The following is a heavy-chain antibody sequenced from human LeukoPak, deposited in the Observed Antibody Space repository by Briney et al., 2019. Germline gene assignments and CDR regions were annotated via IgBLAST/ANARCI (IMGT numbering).Heavy chain of an antibody. J-gene: IGHJ6*02. D-gene: IGHD2-15*01. Sequence: PGGSLRRSCAASGFTFSNYGMSWARKAPGKGLEWVSVISVVRDTTYYADSVKGRFTISRDNSKNTVFLQMNSLRAEDTAVYYCAKVDCSGASCYGFSYFYYGMDVWGQGTTVTVSS. CDR3: AKVDCSGASCYGFSYFYYGMDV. CDR1: GFTFSNYG. V-gene: IGHV3-23*01. CDR2: ISVVRDTT.